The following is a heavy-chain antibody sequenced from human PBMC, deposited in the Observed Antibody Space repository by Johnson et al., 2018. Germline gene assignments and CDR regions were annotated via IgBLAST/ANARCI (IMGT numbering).Heavy chain of an antibody. CDR3: AKARSGGGDLPSEYFQH. V-gene: IGHV3-30*18. J-gene: IGHJ1*01. CDR1: GFTFTSYT. CDR2: ISLDGNIK. D-gene: IGHD3-10*01. Sequence: VRLLESGGGVVLPGRSLRLCCVASGFTFTSYTMHWVRQAPGKGLEWLGLISLDGNIKYYADSVKGRFTISRDKSKNTLYPQINTLRPQDTAVYYCAKARSGGGDLPSEYFQHGGQGTLVTVSS.